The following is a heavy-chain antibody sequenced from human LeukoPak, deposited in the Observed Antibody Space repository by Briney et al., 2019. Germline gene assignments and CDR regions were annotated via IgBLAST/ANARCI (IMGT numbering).Heavy chain of an antibody. J-gene: IGHJ4*02. CDR1: GGTFSSYA. D-gene: IGHD3-16*01. V-gene: IGHV1-69*05. CDR3: ARKGETWGLMTKGFFDY. CDR2: IIPIFGTA. Sequence: GASVKVSCKASGGTFSSYAISWVRQAPGQGLEWMGGIIPIFGTANYAQKFQGRVTITTDESTSTAYMELSSLRSEDTAVYYCARKGETWGLMTKGFFDYWGQGTLVTVSS.